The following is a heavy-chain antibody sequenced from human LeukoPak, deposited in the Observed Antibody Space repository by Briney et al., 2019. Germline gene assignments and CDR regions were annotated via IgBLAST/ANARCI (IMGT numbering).Heavy chain of an antibody. CDR1: GGSISTFY. CDR2: VDYVGST. CDR3: ARRASDGSGWMYYFDY. V-gene: IGHV4-59*08. Sequence: PSETLSLTCTVSGGSISTFYWSWIRQPPGKGLEWIGYVDYVGSTNYNHSLKSRVTISVDRSKNQFSLKLTSVTAADTAVYYCARRASDGSGWMYYFDYWGQGTLVTVSS. J-gene: IGHJ4*02. D-gene: IGHD6-19*01.